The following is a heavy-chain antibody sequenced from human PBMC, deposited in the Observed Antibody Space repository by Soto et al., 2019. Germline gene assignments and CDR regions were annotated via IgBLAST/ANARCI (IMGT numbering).Heavy chain of an antibody. CDR2: FYYSGST. CDR3: ARTTLRYFDWLSIPYYFDY. D-gene: IGHD3-9*01. CDR1: GGSISSSSYY. J-gene: IGHJ4*02. Sequence: SETLSLTCTVSGGSISSSSYYWGWIRQPPGKGLEWIGSFYYSGSTYYNPSLKSRVTISVDTSKNHFSLKLSSVTAADTAVYYCARTTLRYFDWLSIPYYFDYWGQGTLVTVSS. V-gene: IGHV4-39*01.